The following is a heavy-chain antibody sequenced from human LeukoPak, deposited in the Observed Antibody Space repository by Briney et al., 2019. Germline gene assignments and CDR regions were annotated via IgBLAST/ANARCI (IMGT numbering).Heavy chain of an antibody. V-gene: IGHV4-59*01. CDR1: GGSISSYY. Sequence: SETLSLTCTVSGGSISSYYWSWIRQPPGKGLEWIGYIYYSGSTNYNPSLKSRVTISVDTSKNQFSLKLSSVTAADTAVYYCARVLDCTNGVCYYFDYWGQGTLVTVSS. CDR3: ARVLDCTNGVCYYFDY. CDR2: IYYSGST. J-gene: IGHJ4*02. D-gene: IGHD2-8*01.